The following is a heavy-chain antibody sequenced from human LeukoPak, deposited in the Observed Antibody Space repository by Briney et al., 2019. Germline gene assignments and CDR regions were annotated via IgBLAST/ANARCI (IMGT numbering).Heavy chain of an antibody. J-gene: IGHJ5*02. V-gene: IGHV4-34*01. Sequence: SETLSLTCAVYGGSFSGYYWSWIRRPPGKGLEWIGEINHSGSTNYNPSLKSRVTISVDTSKNQFSLKLSSVTAADTAVYYCARGRGYCSGGSCHGGRNWFDPWGQGTLVTVSS. CDR2: INHSGST. CDR3: ARGRGYCSGGSCHGGRNWFDP. D-gene: IGHD2-15*01. CDR1: GGSFSGYY.